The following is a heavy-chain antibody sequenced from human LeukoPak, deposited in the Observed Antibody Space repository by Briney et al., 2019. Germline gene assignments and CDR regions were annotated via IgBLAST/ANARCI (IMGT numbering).Heavy chain of an antibody. V-gene: IGHV4-31*03. J-gene: IGHJ4*02. D-gene: IGHD5-18*01. CDR2: IYYSGST. CDR3: ARDGYSYGYDH. CDR1: GGSISSGGYY. Sequence: PSQTLSLTCTVSGGSISSGGYYWSWIRQHPGKGLGWIGYIYYSGSTYYNPSLKSRVTISVDTSKNQFSLKLSSVTAADTAVYYCARDGYSYGYDHWGQGTLVTVSS.